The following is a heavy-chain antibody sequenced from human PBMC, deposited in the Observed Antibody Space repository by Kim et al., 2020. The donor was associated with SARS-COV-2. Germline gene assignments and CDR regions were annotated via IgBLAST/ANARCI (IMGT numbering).Heavy chain of an antibody. CDR1: GFSFNTYG. J-gene: IGHJ4*02. CDR2: ISYDGSHK. D-gene: IGHD1-26*01. V-gene: IGHV3-30*18. Sequence: GGSLRLSCAASGFSFNTYGMHWVRQAPGKGLEWLAVISYDGSHKYYAESVKGRLTISRDNSKNTLYLQMNSLRVEDTAVYYCAKSFSGSYFGYDSWGQGALVTVSS. CDR3: AKSFSGSYFGYDS.